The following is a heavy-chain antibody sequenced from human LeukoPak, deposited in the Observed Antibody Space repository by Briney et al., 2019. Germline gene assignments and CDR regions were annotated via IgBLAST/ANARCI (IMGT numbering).Heavy chain of an antibody. CDR1: GYSFANYW. CDR3: ARPGQRYSGSYGAFDI. Sequence: GESLKISCKGSGYSFANYWIGWVRQMPGKGLEWMGIIHPGDSDTRYSPSFQGQVTISADKSISTAYVQWSSLKASDTAMYYCARPGQRYSGSYGAFDIWGQGTMVTVSS. J-gene: IGHJ3*02. V-gene: IGHV5-51*01. D-gene: IGHD1-26*01. CDR2: IHPGDSDT.